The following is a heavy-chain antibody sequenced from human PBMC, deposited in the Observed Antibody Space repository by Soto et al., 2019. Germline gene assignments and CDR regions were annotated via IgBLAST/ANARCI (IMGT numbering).Heavy chain of an antibody. CDR2: IWYDGSNK. CDR1: GITFSSYG. D-gene: IGHD6-19*01. Sequence: GGSLRLSCAASGITFSSYGMHWVRQAPGKGLEWVAVIWYDGSNKYYADSVKGRFTISRDNSKNTLYLQMNSLRAEDTAVYYCARDPYSSGWYAPYYYYGMDVWGQGTTVTVSS. CDR3: ARDPYSSGWYAPYYYYGMDV. V-gene: IGHV3-33*01. J-gene: IGHJ6*02.